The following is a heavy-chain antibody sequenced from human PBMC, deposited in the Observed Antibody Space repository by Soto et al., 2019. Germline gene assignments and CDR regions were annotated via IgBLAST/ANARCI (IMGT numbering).Heavy chain of an antibody. J-gene: IGHJ4*02. D-gene: IGHD2-2*01. Sequence: EVQLVESGGGLVQPGGSLRLSCAASGFTFSAYIMNWVRQAPGKGLEWVSFISNNGGTMYYADSVKGRFTISRDNAKNSLYRKMNSLRDEDTAVYYCARQISPAAYDYWGQGTLVTVSS. CDR1: GFTFSAYI. CDR3: ARQISPAAYDY. CDR2: ISNNGGTM. V-gene: IGHV3-48*02.